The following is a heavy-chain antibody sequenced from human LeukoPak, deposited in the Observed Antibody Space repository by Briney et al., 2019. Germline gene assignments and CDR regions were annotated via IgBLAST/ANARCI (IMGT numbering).Heavy chain of an antibody. CDR2: IIPILGIA. V-gene: IGHV1-69*04. D-gene: IGHD2-2*01. J-gene: IGHJ4*02. CDR3: ARVTGYCSSTSCYGDQNDFDY. CDR1: GGTFSSYA. Sequence: ASVKVSCKASGGTFSSYAISWVRQAPGQGLEWMGRIIPILGIANYAQKFQGRVTITADKSTSTAYMELSSLRSEDTAVYYCARVTGYCSSTSCYGDQNDFDYWGQGTLVTVSS.